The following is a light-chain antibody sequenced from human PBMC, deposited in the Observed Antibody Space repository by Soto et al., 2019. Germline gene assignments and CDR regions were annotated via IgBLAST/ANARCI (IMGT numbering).Light chain of an antibody. CDR3: QYYDSFRT. CDR2: GAS. V-gene: IGKV3-20*01. Sequence: EIVLTQSPGTLSLSPGERATLFCRASQSVDSTYLTWYQQKPGQAPRLLIYGASGRATGVPDRFSGSGSGTDFTLTISRLEPEDFAVYFCQYYDSFRTFGQGTKVDIK. CDR1: QSVDSTY. J-gene: IGKJ1*01.